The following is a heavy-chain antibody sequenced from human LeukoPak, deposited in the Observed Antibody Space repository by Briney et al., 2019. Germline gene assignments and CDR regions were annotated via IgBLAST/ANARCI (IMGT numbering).Heavy chain of an antibody. V-gene: IGHV3-48*03. CDR2: ISSSGSTI. J-gene: IGHJ4*02. Sequence: GGSLRLSCAASGFTFSSYEMNWVRQAPGKGLEWVSYISSSGSTIYYADSVKGRFTISRDNAKNSLYLQMNSLRAEDTAVYYCARGRGYSYGYSSFDYWGQGTLVTISS. D-gene: IGHD5-18*01. CDR1: GFTFSSYE. CDR3: ARGRGYSYGYSSFDY.